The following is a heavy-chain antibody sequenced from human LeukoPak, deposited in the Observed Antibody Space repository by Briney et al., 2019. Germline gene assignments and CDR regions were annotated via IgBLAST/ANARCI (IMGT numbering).Heavy chain of an antibody. D-gene: IGHD6-13*01. CDR3: ARTYSSSWSDFDY. CDR2: IDPSDSYT. Sequence: GESLKSSCKASGYTFNTYWIAWVRQMPGKGLEWMGRIDPSDSYTNYSPSFQGHVTISADKSISTAYLQWSSLKASDTAMYYCARTYSSSWSDFDYWGQGTLVTVSS. V-gene: IGHV5-10-1*01. J-gene: IGHJ4*01. CDR1: GYTFNTYW.